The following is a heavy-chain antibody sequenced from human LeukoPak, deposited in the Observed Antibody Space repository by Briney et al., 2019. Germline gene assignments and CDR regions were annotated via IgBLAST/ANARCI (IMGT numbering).Heavy chain of an antibody. J-gene: IGHJ4*02. CDR1: GYTFTSYG. CDR2: ISAYNGNT. D-gene: IGHD5-24*01. CDR3: ARDRKPGRRDGYNFWILGN. Sequence: ASVKVSCKASGYTFTSYGISWVRQAPGQGLEWMGWISAYNGNTNYAQKLQGRVTMTTDTSTSTAYMELRSLRSDDTAVYYCARDRKPGRRDGYNFWILGNWGQGTLVTVSS. V-gene: IGHV1-18*01.